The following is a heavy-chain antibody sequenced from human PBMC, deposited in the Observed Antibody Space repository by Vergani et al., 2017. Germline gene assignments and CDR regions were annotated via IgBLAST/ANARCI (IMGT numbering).Heavy chain of an antibody. CDR1: GGSFSGYY. CDR2: FNHSGST. CDR3: ARPSSRIVGATTEVGAFDI. V-gene: IGHV4-34*01. Sequence: QVQLQQWGAGLLKPSETLSLTCAVYGGSFSGYYWSWIRQPPGKGLEWIGEFNHSGSTNYNPSLKSRVTISVDTSMNQFSLKLSSVTAADTAVYYCARPSSRIVGATTEVGAFDIWGQGTMVTVSS. J-gene: IGHJ3*02. D-gene: IGHD1-26*01.